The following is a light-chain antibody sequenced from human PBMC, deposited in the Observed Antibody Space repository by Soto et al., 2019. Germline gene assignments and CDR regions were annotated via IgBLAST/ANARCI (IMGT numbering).Light chain of an antibody. CDR1: QSVRSY. CDR2: DAS. V-gene: IGKV3-11*01. Sequence: EIVLTQSPATLSLSPGDRATLSCRASQSVRSYLAWYQQRPGQAPRLLIYDASNRVAGIPARFSGSGSGTDFTLTISSLEPEDFAVYYCQQRSNWPLTFGGGTKVEIK. CDR3: QQRSNWPLT. J-gene: IGKJ4*01.